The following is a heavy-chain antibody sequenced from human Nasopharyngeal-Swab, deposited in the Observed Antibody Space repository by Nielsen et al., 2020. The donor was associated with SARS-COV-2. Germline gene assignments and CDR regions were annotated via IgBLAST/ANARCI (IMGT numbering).Heavy chain of an antibody. J-gene: IGHJ6*03. CDR2: INAGNGNT. V-gene: IGHV1-3*01. D-gene: IGHD6-13*01. Sequence: WVRQAPGQRLEWMGWINAGNGNTKYSQKFQGRVTITRDTFASTAYMELSSLRSEDTAVYYCASSTAAGTNYYYYYMDVWGKGTTVTVSS. CDR3: ASSTAAGTNYYYYYMDV.